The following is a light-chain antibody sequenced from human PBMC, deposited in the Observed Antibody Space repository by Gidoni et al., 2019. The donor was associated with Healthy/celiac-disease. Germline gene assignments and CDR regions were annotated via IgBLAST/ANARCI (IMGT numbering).Light chain of an antibody. J-gene: IGLJ2*01. CDR2: GNS. Sequence: QSVLTQPPSVSGAPGQRVTISSTGSSSNIGAGYAVHWYQQLPGTAPNLLIYGNSNRPSGVPDRFSGSKSGTSASLAITGLQAEDEADYYCQSYDSSLSALFGGGTKLTVL. V-gene: IGLV1-40*01. CDR3: QSYDSSLSAL. CDR1: SSNIGAGYA.